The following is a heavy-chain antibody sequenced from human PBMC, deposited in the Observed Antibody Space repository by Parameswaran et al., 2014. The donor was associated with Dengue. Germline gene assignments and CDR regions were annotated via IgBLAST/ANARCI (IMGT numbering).Heavy chain of an antibody. CDR2: INPNSGGT. D-gene: IGHD6-19*01. Sequence: WVRQAPGQGLEWMGWINPNSGGTNYAQKFQGRVTMTRDTSISTAYMELSRLRSDDTAVYYCARGVAEGGDWFDPLGPGNPGSPSPQ. J-gene: IGHJ5*02. V-gene: IGHV1-2*02. CDR3: ARGVAEGGDWFDP.